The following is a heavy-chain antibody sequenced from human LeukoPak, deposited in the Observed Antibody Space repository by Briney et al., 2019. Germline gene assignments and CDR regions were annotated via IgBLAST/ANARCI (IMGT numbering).Heavy chain of an antibody. CDR2: ISWDGGST. CDR3: AKDISPVTIAPRMDV. CDR1: GFTFDDYA. J-gene: IGHJ6*03. D-gene: IGHD3-3*01. Sequence: PGGSLRLSCAASGFTFDDYAMHWVRQAPGKGLEWVSLISWDGGSTYYADSVKGRFTISRDNSKNSLYLQMNSLRAEDTALYYCAKDISPVTIAPRMDVWGKGTTVTISS. V-gene: IGHV3-43D*03.